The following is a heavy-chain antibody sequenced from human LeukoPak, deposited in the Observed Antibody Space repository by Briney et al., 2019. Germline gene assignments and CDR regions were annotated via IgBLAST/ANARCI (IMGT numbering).Heavy chain of an antibody. D-gene: IGHD3-22*01. Sequence: PGGSLRLSCAASGFTFRNYAMSWVRQAPGKGLEWVSAIGNSDGSKFYADSVQGRFTISRDNSKNTLYVQVNSLGTEDTAAYYCAKGSYYDSSGSFYFDYWGQGTLVTVSS. CDR2: IGNSDGSK. CDR3: AKGSYYDSSGSFYFDY. V-gene: IGHV3-23*01. J-gene: IGHJ4*02. CDR1: GFTFRNYA.